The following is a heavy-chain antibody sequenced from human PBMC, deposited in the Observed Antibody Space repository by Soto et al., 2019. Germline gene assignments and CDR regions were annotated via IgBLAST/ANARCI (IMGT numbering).Heavy chain of an antibody. V-gene: IGHV1-69*06. CDR3: ASRRRRLLSYERYYSYAMDF. CDR2: IIPIFGTA. J-gene: IGHJ6*02. Sequence: SVKVSCKASGGTFSSYAISWVRQAPGQGLEWMGGIIPIFGTANYAQKFQGRVTITADKSTSTAYMELSSLRSEDTAGYYCASRRRRLLSYERYYSYAMDFWCPGTTVTVFS. D-gene: IGHD2-15*01. CDR1: GGTFSSYA.